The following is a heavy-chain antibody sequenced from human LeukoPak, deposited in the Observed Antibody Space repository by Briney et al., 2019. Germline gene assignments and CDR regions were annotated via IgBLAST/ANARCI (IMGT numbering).Heavy chain of an antibody. CDR3: AKFKALRFLEWLFDY. Sequence: PGGSLRLSCAASGFTFSSYAMSWVRQAPGKGLEWVSDISVSGGSTYYADSVKGRFTISRDNSKNTLYLQMNSLRAEDTAVYYCAKFKALRFLEWLFDYWGQGTLVTVSS. CDR2: ISVSGGST. CDR1: GFTFSSYA. D-gene: IGHD3-3*01. J-gene: IGHJ4*02. V-gene: IGHV3-23*01.